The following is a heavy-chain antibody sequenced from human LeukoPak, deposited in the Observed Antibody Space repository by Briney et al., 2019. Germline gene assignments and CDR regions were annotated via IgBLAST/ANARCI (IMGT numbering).Heavy chain of an antibody. Sequence: SETLSLTCTVSGDSISGYHWSWIRQPPGKGLEWIGYIYYTGTTNYNPSLERRVTMSVDTSKNQFSLKLTSVTAADTAVYYCARQVYYHNRPAYDYWGQGTLVTVSS. CDR3: ARQVYYHNRPAYDY. J-gene: IGHJ4*02. CDR2: IYYTGTT. D-gene: IGHD1-14*01. V-gene: IGHV4-59*08. CDR1: GDSISGYH.